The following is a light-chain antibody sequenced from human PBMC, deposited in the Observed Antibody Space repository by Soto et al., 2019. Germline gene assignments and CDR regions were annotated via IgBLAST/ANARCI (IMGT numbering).Light chain of an antibody. CDR3: HQHFSYYFPT. CDR2: KAS. Sequence: DIQMTQSPSTLSASVGDRVTITCRANENIGEWLSWYQQKAGKAPKLVIYKASRFQGGVPSRFSGGGSGTEYLLTICMLPADDFTNYCHQHFSYYFPTFGGGTKVDIK. J-gene: IGKJ4*01. CDR1: ENIGEW. V-gene: IGKV1-5*01.